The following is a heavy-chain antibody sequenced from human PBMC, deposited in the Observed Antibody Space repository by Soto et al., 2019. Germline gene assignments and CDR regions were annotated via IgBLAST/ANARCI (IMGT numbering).Heavy chain of an antibody. J-gene: IGHJ6*02. Sequence: QVQLVQSGAEVKKPGSSVKVSCKASGGTFSSYAISWVRQAPGQGPEWMGGIIPIFGTANYAQKFQGRVTITADESTSTAYMELSSLRSEDTAVYYCASCQLVQMSRSRWTSGYGMDVWGQGTTVTVSS. V-gene: IGHV1-69*01. CDR1: GGTFSSYA. D-gene: IGHD6-13*01. CDR3: ASCQLVQMSRSRWTSGYGMDV. CDR2: IIPIFGTA.